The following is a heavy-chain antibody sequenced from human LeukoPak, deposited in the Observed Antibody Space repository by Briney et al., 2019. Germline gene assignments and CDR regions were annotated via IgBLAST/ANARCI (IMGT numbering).Heavy chain of an antibody. CDR2: INPYSGDT. Sequence: ASVKVSCRASGYTFTDYYMHWVRQAPGQGLEWMGWINPYSGDTNYAQKFQGRVTVTRDTSMSTAYMELSGLTSDDTAVYYCARTAFQFGEYFYYMNVWGKGTTVTVSS. CDR3: ARTAFQFGEYFYYMNV. J-gene: IGHJ6*03. D-gene: IGHD3-10*01. V-gene: IGHV1-2*02. CDR1: GYTFTDYY.